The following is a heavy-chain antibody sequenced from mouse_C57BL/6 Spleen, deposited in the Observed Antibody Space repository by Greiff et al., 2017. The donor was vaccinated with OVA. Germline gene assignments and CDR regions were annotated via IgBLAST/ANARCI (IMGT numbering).Heavy chain of an antibody. CDR1: GYTFTSYW. CDR3: AVYYSNYFDY. D-gene: IGHD2-5*01. J-gene: IGHJ2*01. Sequence: VQLQQPGAELVRPGSSVKLSCKASGYTFTSYWMDWVKQRPGQGLEWIGNIYPSDSETHYNQKFKDKATLTVDKSSSTAYMQLSSLTSEDSAVYYCAVYYSNYFDYWGQGTTLTVSS. V-gene: IGHV1-61*01. CDR2: IYPSDSET.